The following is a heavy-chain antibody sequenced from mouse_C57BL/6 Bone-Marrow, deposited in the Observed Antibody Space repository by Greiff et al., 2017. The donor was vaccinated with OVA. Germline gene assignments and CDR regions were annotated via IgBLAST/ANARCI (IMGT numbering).Heavy chain of an antibody. CDR1: GFTFSSYA. Sequence: EVKLVESGGGLVKPGGSLKLSCAASGFTFSSYAMSWVRQTPEKRLEWVATISDGGSYTYYPDNVKGRFTISRDNAKNNLYLQMSHLKSEDTAMYYCARACYYYGSSPCFDVWGTGTTVTVSS. J-gene: IGHJ1*03. CDR2: ISDGGSYT. V-gene: IGHV5-4*03. CDR3: ARACYYYGSSPCFDV. D-gene: IGHD1-1*01.